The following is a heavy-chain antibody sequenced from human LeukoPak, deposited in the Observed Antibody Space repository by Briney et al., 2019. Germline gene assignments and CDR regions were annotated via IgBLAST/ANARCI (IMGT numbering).Heavy chain of an antibody. Sequence: SETLSLTCTVSGGSISSSGSYWGWIRQPPGKGLEWIGSIHYCGNTYNPSLKSRVTISVDTSKNQFSLNLTSVNAADTAVYYCARVMAARREDLNWFDPWGQGTLVTVSS. V-gene: IGHV4-39*07. D-gene: IGHD6-6*01. CDR3: ARVMAARREDLNWFDP. CDR1: GGSISSSGSY. J-gene: IGHJ5*02. CDR2: IHYCGNT.